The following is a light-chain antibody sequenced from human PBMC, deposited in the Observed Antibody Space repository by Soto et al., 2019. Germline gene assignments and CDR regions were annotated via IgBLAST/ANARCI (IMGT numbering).Light chain of an antibody. CDR2: GAS. J-gene: IGKJ4*01. CDR1: RSVSSGY. Sequence: EILLTQSPGTLSLSPGERSTLSCRASRSVSSGYLAWYQQKPGQAPRLLIYGASNRATGIPARFSGSGSGADFTLTISSLEPGDFALYYCQQHINWPLTFGGGTKVDIK. CDR3: QQHINWPLT. V-gene: IGKV3-11*01.